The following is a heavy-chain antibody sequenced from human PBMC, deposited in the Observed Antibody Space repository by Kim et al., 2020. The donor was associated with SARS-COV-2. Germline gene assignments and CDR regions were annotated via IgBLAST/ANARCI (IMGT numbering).Heavy chain of an antibody. V-gene: IGHV1-3*01. D-gene: IGHD3-10*01. J-gene: IGHJ4*02. Sequence: NFQGRVTITRDTSASTVYMELSSLRSEDTAVYYCASMYYYGSGNPYNFDYWGQGTLVTVSS. CDR3: ASMYYYGSGNPYNFDY.